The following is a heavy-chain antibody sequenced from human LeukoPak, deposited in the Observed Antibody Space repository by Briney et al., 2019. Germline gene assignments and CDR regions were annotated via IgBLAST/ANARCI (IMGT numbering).Heavy chain of an antibody. CDR3: ARESRWELDY. Sequence: PGGSLRLSCAASGFTFSSYGMHWVRQAPGKGLVWVSRINTDGSTTNYEESVKGRFTISRDNAKNTLYLQMNSLRDEDTAVYYCARESRWELDYWGQGTLVTVSS. V-gene: IGHV3-74*01. J-gene: IGHJ4*02. D-gene: IGHD1-26*01. CDR2: INTDGSTT. CDR1: GFTFSSYG.